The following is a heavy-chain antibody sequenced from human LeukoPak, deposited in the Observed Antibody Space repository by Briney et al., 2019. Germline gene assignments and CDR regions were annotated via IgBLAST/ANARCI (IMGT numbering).Heavy chain of an antibody. CDR3: ARERITMVRPSYYFDY. Sequence: ASVKVSCKASGYTFTGYYMHWVRQAPGQGLEWMGWISAYNGNTNYAQKLQGRVTMTTDTSTSTAYMELRSLRSDDTAVYYCARERITMVRPSYYFDYWGQGTLVTVSS. CDR1: GYTFTGYY. D-gene: IGHD3-10*01. J-gene: IGHJ4*02. V-gene: IGHV1-18*04. CDR2: ISAYNGNT.